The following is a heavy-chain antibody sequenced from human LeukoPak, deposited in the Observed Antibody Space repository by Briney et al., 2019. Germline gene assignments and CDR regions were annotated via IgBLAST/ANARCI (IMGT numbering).Heavy chain of an antibody. V-gene: IGHV4-30-2*01. J-gene: IGHJ6*04. CDR2: IYHSGST. Sequence: SETLSLTCAVSGGSISSGGYSWIWIRQPPGKGLEWIGYIYHSGSTYYNPSLKSRVTISVDRSKNQFSLRLSSVTAADTAVYYCARGYGRRGYYYYYGMDVWGKGTTVTVSS. CDR3: ARGYGRRGYYYYYGMDV. CDR1: GGSISSGGYS. D-gene: IGHD4-17*01.